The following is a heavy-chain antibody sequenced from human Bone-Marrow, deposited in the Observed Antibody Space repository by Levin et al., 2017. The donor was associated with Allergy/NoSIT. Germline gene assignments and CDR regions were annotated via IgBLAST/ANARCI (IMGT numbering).Heavy chain of an antibody. CDR2: ITSSGDST. Sequence: GESQKISCAASGFTFRHYTMNWVRQAPGKGLEWVSCITSSGDSTYYADSVKGRFTISRDNAKNSLYLQLNRLRDEDTAMYYCARDPARGYYDSSGYSGDHWGQGTLVTVSS. CDR3: ARDPARGYYDSSGYSGDH. V-gene: IGHV3-48*02. CDR1: GFTFRHYT. J-gene: IGHJ4*02. D-gene: IGHD3-22*01.